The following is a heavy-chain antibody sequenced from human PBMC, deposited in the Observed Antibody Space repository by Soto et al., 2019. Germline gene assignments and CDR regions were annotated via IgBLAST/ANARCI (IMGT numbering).Heavy chain of an antibody. CDR3: ARDTIPYYDILTGYPPSFDY. V-gene: IGHV1-18*01. CDR1: GYTFTSYG. Sequence: GASVKVSCKASGYTFTSYGISWVRQAPGQGLEWMGWISACNGNTNYAQKLQGRVTMTTDTSTSTAYMELRSLRSDDTAVYYCARDTIPYYDILTGYPPSFDYWGQGTLVTVSS. CDR2: ISACNGNT. D-gene: IGHD3-9*01. J-gene: IGHJ4*02.